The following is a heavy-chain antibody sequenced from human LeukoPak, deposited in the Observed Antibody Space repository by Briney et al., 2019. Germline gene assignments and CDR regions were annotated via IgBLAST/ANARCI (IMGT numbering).Heavy chain of an antibody. CDR2: ISSSGSYI. D-gene: IGHD6-19*01. V-gene: IGHV3-21*01. Sequence: GGSLRLSCAASGFTFSSYSMNWVRQAPGKGLEWVSSISSSGSYIYYADSVKGRFTISGDNAKNSLYLQMSSLRVEDTAVYYCARDRGGSGWYDYWGQGTLVSVSS. CDR3: ARDRGGSGWYDY. J-gene: IGHJ4*02. CDR1: GFTFSSYS.